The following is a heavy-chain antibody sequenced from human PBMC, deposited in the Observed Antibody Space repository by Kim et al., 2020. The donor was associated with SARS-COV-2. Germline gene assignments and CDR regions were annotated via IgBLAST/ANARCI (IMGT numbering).Heavy chain of an antibody. Sequence: SETLSLTCTFSGDSISREYWTWIRQAPGKGLEWIGYIYHRGSTNYNPSLESRVTISLDMSKNQFSLTLTSVTAADTGMYYCASLRVGSGLLAFDAWGQGT. CDR1: GDSISREY. CDR2: IYHRGST. J-gene: IGHJ3*01. D-gene: IGHD1-26*01. CDR3: ASLRVGSGLLAFDA. V-gene: IGHV4-59*13.